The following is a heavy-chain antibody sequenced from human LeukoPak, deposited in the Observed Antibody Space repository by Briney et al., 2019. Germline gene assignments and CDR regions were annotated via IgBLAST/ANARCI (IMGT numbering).Heavy chain of an antibody. Sequence: SVKVSCKASGGTFSSYAISWVRQAPGQGLEWMGGIIPIFGTANYAQKFQDRVTITADESTSTACMELSSLRSEDTAVYYCARDHCSSTSCYLYFQHWGQGTLVTVSS. D-gene: IGHD2-2*01. J-gene: IGHJ1*01. CDR1: GGTFSSYA. CDR2: IIPIFGTA. CDR3: ARDHCSSTSCYLYFQH. V-gene: IGHV1-69*13.